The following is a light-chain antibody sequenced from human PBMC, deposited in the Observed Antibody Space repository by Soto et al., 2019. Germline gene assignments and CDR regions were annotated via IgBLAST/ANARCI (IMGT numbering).Light chain of an antibody. J-gene: IGLJ2*01. Sequence: QSVLTQPRSVSGSPGQSVAISCTGTSSDVGGYNYVSWYQQHPGKAPKLLIYDVSGRPSGVPDRFSGSKSGNTASLTISGLQAEDEADYYCCSYAGSSTSVFGGGTKVTVL. CDR2: DVS. CDR1: SSDVGGYNY. V-gene: IGLV2-11*01. CDR3: CSYAGSSTSV.